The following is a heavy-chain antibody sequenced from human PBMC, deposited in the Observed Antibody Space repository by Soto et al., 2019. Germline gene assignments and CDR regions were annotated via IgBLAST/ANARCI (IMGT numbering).Heavy chain of an antibody. J-gene: IGHJ6*02. CDR3: ARGDTGTTVRYWFVDYYYGMAV. V-gene: IGHV1-18*01. D-gene: IGHD1-7*01. CDR2: ISAYNGNT. CDR1: GYTFTSYG. Sequence: ASVKVSCKASGYTFTSYGISWVRQAPGQGLEWMGWISAYNGNTNYAQKLQGRVTMTTDTSTSTAYMELRSLRSDDTAVYYCARGDTGTTVRYWFVDYYYGMAVWGQGTTVPVYS.